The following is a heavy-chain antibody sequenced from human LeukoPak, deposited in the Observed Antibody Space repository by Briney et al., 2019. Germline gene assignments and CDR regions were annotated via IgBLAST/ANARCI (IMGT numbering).Heavy chain of an antibody. CDR2: ISSSSSYI. Sequence: AGGSLRLSCAASGFTFSSYSMNWVRQAPGKGLEWVSSISSSSSYIYYADSVKGRFTISRDNAKNSLYLQMNSLRAEDTAVYYCATSRASGDFDYWGQGTLVTVSS. J-gene: IGHJ4*02. CDR1: GFTFSSYS. V-gene: IGHV3-21*01. CDR3: ATSRASGDFDY. D-gene: IGHD1-26*01.